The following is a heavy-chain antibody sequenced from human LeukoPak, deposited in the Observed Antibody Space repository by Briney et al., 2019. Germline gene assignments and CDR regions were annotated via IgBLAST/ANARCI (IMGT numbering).Heavy chain of an antibody. CDR3: VKVVAGGWYFLDF. CDR2: ICCDGSNK. J-gene: IGHJ4*02. CDR1: GFTFSSYG. Sequence: GRSLRLSCAASGFTFSSYGMNWVRQAPGKGLEWVAVICCDGSNKYYADSVKGRFTISRDNAKNTLYLQMNSLRAEDTTVYYFVKVVAGGWYFLDFWGGRTLVTLSS. D-gene: IGHD6-19*01. V-gene: IGHV3-33*06.